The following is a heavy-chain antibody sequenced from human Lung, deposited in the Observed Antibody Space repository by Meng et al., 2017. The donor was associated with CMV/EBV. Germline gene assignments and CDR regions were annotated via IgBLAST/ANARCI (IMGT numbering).Heavy chain of an antibody. CDR2: IRSKANSYAT. J-gene: IGHJ5*02. CDR1: GFTFSGSA. CDR3: TSNDAPDIVVVPAAMGGP. Sequence: EVQLVESGGGLVQPGGSLKPSCAASGFTFSGSAMHWVRQASGKGLEWVGRIRSKANSYATAYAASVKGRFTISRDDSKNTAYLQMNSLKTEDTAVYYCTSNDAPDIVVVPAAMGGPWGQGTLVTVSS. V-gene: IGHV3-73*02. D-gene: IGHD2-2*01.